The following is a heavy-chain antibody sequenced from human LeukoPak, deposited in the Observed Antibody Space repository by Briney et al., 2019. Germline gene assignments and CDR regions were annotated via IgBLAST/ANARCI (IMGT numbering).Heavy chain of an antibody. Sequence: GGSLRLSCAASGFTFSSYAMHWVRQAPGKGLEWVAVISYDGSNKYYADSVKGRLTISRDNSKNTLYLQMNSLRAEDTAVYYCAKGETWFGESILGYFQHWGQGTLVTVSS. J-gene: IGHJ1*01. D-gene: IGHD3-10*01. CDR3: AKGETWFGESILGYFQH. V-gene: IGHV3-30-3*01. CDR2: ISYDGSNK. CDR1: GFTFSSYA.